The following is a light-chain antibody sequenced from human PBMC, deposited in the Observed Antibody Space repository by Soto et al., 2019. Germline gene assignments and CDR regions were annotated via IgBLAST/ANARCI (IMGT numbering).Light chain of an antibody. CDR1: SGDVGGYNY. CDR3: SSYTTSSTYV. J-gene: IGLJ1*01. V-gene: IGLV2-14*01. CDR2: DVT. Sequence: QSLLTQPASVSGSPGQSITISCTGTSGDVGGYNYVSWYQQHPGKAPKLMIYDVTNRPSGVSNRFSGSKSGNTASLTISGLQAEDEADYYGSSYTTSSTYVFGTGTKVTVL.